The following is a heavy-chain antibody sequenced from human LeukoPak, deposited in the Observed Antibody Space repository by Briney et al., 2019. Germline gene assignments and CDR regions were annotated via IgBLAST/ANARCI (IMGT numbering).Heavy chain of an antibody. V-gene: IGHV1-18*04. Sequence: GASVKVSCKASGYTFTGYFIHWVRQAPGQGLEWMGWISAYNGNTNYAQKLQGRVTMTTDTSTSTAYMELRSLRSGDTAVYYCARVQIVVVTGSYYPDAFDIWGQGTMVTVSS. CDR3: ARVQIVVVTGSYYPDAFDI. CDR1: GYTFTGYF. D-gene: IGHD2-21*02. J-gene: IGHJ3*02. CDR2: ISAYNGNT.